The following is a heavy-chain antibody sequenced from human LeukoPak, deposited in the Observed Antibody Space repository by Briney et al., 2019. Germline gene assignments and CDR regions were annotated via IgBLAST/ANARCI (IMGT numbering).Heavy chain of an antibody. Sequence: GGSLRLSCAASGFTLINYAMAWVRQAPGKGLEWVSSIGGSGAVTYYADSVKGRFTISRDNSENTVYLQMNSLRAEDTALYYCERDFGHGTTCYAPFDSWGQGTLVTVSS. CDR1: GFTLINYA. CDR3: ERDFGHGTTCYAPFDS. CDR2: IGGSGAVT. V-gene: IGHV3-23*01. D-gene: IGHD2-2*01. J-gene: IGHJ4*02.